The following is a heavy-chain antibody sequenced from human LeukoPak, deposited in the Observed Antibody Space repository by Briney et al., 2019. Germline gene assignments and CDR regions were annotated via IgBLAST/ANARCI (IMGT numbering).Heavy chain of an antibody. CDR1: GGSISSYY. D-gene: IGHD2-2*01. J-gene: IGHJ5*02. CDR3: ARELGYCSSTSCYGNWFDP. CDR2: IYYSGST. Sequence: SETLSLTCTVSGGSISSYYWSWIRRPPGKGLEWIGYIYYSGSTNYNPSLKSRVTISVDTSKNQFSLRLSSVTAADTAVYYCARELGYCSSTSCYGNWFDPWGQGTLVTVSS. V-gene: IGHV4-59*01.